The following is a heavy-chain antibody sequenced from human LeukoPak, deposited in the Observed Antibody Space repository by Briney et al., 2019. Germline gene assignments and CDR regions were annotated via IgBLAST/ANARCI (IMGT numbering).Heavy chain of an antibody. D-gene: IGHD3-22*01. J-gene: IGHJ4*02. Sequence: ASVKVSCKASGYTFTSYCMRWVRQAPGQGLEWMGIINPSGGSTNYAQKFQGRVTMTRDTSTSTVYMELSSLRSEDTAVYYCARDDYDDRSGYQHSTRNDYWGQGTLVTVSS. CDR1: GYTFTSYC. CDR3: ARDDYDDRSGYQHSTRNDY. V-gene: IGHV1-46*01. CDR2: INPSGGST.